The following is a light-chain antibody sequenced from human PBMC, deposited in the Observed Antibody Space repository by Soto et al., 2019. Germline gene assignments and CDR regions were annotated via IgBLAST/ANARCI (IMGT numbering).Light chain of an antibody. CDR2: EGS. J-gene: IGLJ2*01. Sequence: QSALTQPASVSGSPGQSITISCTGTSSDVGSYNLVSWYQRHPGKAPKLMIYEGSKWPSGVSNRFSGSKSGNTASLTISGLQAEDEADYYCCSYAGSSTLAFGGGTQLTVL. CDR3: CSYAGSSTLA. V-gene: IGLV2-23*01. CDR1: SSDVGSYNL.